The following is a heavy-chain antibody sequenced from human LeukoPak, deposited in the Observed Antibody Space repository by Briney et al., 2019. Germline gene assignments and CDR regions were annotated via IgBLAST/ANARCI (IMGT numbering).Heavy chain of an antibody. J-gene: IGHJ4*02. V-gene: IGHV3-30-3*01. CDR3: ARDGGWLEHKYYFDY. CDR1: GFTFSSYA. Sequence: GGSLRLSCAASGFTFSSYAMHWVRQAPDKGLEWVAVMSYDGSTEYYADSVKGRFTISGDNSKNTLYLQMNSLRAEDTAVYYCARDGGWLEHKYYFDYWGQGTLVTVSS. CDR2: MSYDGSTE. D-gene: IGHD6-19*01.